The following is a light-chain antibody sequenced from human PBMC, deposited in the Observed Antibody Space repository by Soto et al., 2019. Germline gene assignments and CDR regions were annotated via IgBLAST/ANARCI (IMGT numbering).Light chain of an antibody. J-gene: IGKJ3*01. CDR1: QSVSSSY. Sequence: PGERGTVSLCASQSVSSSYLTWYQQKPGQAPSLLLYGASTTATGITARFSGSGSKTDFTFTISSLQPDDFAVYCCHHDGRPPLPFGPGT. CDR3: HHDGRPPLP. CDR2: GAS. V-gene: IGKV3D-7*01.